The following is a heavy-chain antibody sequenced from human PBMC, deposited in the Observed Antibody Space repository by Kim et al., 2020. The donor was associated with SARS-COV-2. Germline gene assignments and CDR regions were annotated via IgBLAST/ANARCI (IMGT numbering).Heavy chain of an antibody. CDR3: VRDSVLGYDFWSGYYYYYGMDV. CDR1: GFTFSSYW. V-gene: IGHV3-7*03. J-gene: IGHJ6*02. D-gene: IGHD3-3*01. Sequence: GGSLRLSCAASGFTFSSYWMSWVRQAPGKGLEWVANIKQDGSEKYYVDSVKGRFTISRDNAKNSLYLQMNSLRAEDTAVYYCVRDSVLGYDFWSGYYYYYGMDVWGQGTTVTVSS. CDR2: IKQDGSEK.